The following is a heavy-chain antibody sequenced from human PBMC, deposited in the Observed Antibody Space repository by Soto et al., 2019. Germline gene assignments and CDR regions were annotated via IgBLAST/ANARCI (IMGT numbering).Heavy chain of an antibody. V-gene: IGHV1-69*13. CDR1: GGTFSSYA. CDR2: IIPIFGTA. D-gene: IGHD3-22*01. J-gene: IGHJ6*02. Sequence: ASVKVSCKASGGTFSSYAISWVRQAPGQGLEWMGGIIPIFGTANYAQKFQGRVTITADESTSTAYMELSSLRSEDTAVYYCARGLYYYDSSGLEYYYYGMDVWGQGTTATVSS. CDR3: ARGLYYYDSSGLEYYYYGMDV.